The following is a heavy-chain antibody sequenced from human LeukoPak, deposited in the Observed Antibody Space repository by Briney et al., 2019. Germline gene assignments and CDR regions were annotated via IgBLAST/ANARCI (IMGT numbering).Heavy chain of an antibody. D-gene: IGHD2-2*01. Sequence: SETLSLTCAVYGGSFSGYYWSWIRQPAGKGLEWIGRIYTSGSTNYNPSLKSRVTMSVDTSKNQFSLKLSSVTAADTAVYYCASHCSSTSCYGIDYWGQGTLVTVSS. CDR2: IYTSGST. J-gene: IGHJ4*02. V-gene: IGHV4-59*10. CDR1: GGSFSGYY. CDR3: ASHCSSTSCYGIDY.